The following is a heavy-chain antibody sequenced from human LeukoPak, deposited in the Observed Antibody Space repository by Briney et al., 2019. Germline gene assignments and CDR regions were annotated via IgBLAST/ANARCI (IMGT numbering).Heavy chain of an antibody. Sequence: PGGSLRLSCAASGFTFSDYYMSWIRQAPGKGLEWVSTIKGRFTISRDNSKNTLYLQMNSLRAEDTAVYYCANPNADYGGKSDYWGQGALVTVSS. CDR3: ANPNADYGGKSDY. V-gene: IGHV3-53*01. D-gene: IGHD4-23*01. CDR2: I. J-gene: IGHJ4*02. CDR1: GFTFSDYY.